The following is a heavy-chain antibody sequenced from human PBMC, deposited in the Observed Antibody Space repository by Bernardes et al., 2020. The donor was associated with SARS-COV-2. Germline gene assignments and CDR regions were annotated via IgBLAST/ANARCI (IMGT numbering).Heavy chain of an antibody. V-gene: IGHV3-48*03. D-gene: IGHD5-18*01. CDR2: ISTGGSTK. CDR1: GFSFSSSV. CDR3: AREYTYGFDS. Sequence: GGPLRLWCAACGFSFSSSVMNWVRQAPGKGLELVSYISTGGSTKYYADSVKGRFTISRDNAKNSLYLQMNSLRAEDTAVYYCAREYTYGFDSWGQGTLVTVSS. J-gene: IGHJ4*02.